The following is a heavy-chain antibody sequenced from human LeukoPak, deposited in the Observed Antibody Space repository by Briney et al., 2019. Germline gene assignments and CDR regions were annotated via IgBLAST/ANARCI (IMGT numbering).Heavy chain of an antibody. J-gene: IGHJ4*02. CDR2: ICGSSSTI. D-gene: IGHD3-22*01. CDR3: ARNYYDSSGHFYPGDY. Sequence: GGSLRLSCAASGFTFRSYSMNWVRRAPGKGLEWVSYICGSSSTIYYAESVKGRFAISRDDAKNSLYLQMNSLRDEDTAVYYCARNYYDSSGHFYPGDYWGQGTLVTVSS. CDR1: GFTFRSYS. V-gene: IGHV3-48*02.